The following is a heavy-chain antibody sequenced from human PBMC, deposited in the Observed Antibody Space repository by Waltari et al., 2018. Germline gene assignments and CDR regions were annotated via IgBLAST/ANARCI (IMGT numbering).Heavy chain of an antibody. CDR1: GYIFTNYG. V-gene: IGHV1-18*04. D-gene: IGHD2-2*01. Sequence: QVQLVQSGAEVKKPGASLKVSCKASGYIFTNYGISWVRQAPGLGLEWMGWIGGNNGHTNFAQKFPGRLTMAKDTSTNTVYMELSRLTSDDTAVYYCAKDRHQLIEEGFLLALDPWGQGTLVTVSS. J-gene: IGHJ5*02. CDR3: AKDRHQLIEEGFLLALDP. CDR2: IGGNNGHT.